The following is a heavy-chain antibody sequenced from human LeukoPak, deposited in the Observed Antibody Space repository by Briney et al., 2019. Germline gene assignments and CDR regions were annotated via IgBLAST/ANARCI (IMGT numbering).Heavy chain of an antibody. CDR1: GYTFTGYY. CDR2: INPNSGGT. Sequence: ASVKVSCKASGYTFTGYYMHWVRQAPGQGLEWMGWINPNSGGTNYAQKFQGRVTMTRDTSISTAYMELSSLRSEDTAVYYCARSLYRFLEWSYRSYYYYYMDVWGKGTTVTVSS. V-gene: IGHV1-2*02. CDR3: ARSLYRFLEWSYRSYYYYYMDV. D-gene: IGHD3-3*01. J-gene: IGHJ6*03.